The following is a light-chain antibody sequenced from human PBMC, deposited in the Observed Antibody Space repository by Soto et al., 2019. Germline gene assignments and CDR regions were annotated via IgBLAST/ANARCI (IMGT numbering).Light chain of an antibody. CDR3: QQYYETPLT. V-gene: IGKV4-1*01. J-gene: IGKJ4*01. CDR2: WAS. CDR1: QSVLYSSNNKNY. Sequence: DIVMTQSPDSLAVSLGERATINCKSSQSVLYSSNNKNYLAWYQQKPGQPPKLLIYWASTRESGVPDRFSGSGPGTDYTLTSSSLQAEDVAVYYCQQYYETPLTFGGGTTVEIK.